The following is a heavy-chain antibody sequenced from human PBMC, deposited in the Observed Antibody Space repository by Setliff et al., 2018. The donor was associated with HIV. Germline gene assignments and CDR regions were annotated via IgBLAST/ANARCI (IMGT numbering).Heavy chain of an antibody. CDR3: TKERGDGYGYYFHY. V-gene: IGHV3-23*01. CDR1: GFTISVYN. CDR2: ISGSGGGT. J-gene: IGHJ4*02. D-gene: IGHD5-12*01. Sequence: GGSLRLSCVASGFTISVYNMHWVRQIPGKGLEWVSTISGSGGGTNYADSVKGRFIISRDNSKNTVYLEMNSLRAGDTAVYYCTKERGDGYGYYFHYWGQGTLVTVSS.